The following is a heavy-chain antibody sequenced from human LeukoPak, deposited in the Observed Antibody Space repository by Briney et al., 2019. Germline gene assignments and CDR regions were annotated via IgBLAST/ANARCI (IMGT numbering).Heavy chain of an antibody. Sequence: SETLSLTCAVSGYSISSGYCWSWIRQPPGKGLECIEYIYYSGSTDYNPSLKSRVTISVDTSKNQFSLKLSSVTAADTAVYYCARANIKLHGGGGWFDYWGQGTLVTVSS. D-gene: IGHD6-19*01. CDR2: IYYSGST. CDR1: GYSISSGYC. V-gene: IGHV4-61*01. CDR3: ARANIKLHGGGGWFDY. J-gene: IGHJ4*02.